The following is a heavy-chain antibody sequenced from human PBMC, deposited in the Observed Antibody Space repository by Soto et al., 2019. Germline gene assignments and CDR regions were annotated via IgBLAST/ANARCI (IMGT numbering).Heavy chain of an antibody. CDR3: AKEWTPRRAFGF. J-gene: IGHJ4*02. V-gene: IGHV3-23*01. CDR2: ISGSGDKT. Sequence: GGSLRLSCAASGFTFRNYAMSWVRQAPGKGLEWISSISGSGDKTYYAASVKGRFTYSRDNSKNTLYLQMNSLRVDDTAVYYCAKEWTPRRAFGFRGQGTLVTVSS. CDR1: GFTFRNYA. D-gene: IGHD5-12*01.